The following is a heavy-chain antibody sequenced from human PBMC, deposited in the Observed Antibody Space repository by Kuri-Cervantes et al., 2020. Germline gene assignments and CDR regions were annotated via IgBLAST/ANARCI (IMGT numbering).Heavy chain of an antibody. CDR3: ARARYYDSSGYSVGPNWYFDL. Sequence: SETLSLTCTVSGGSISSYCWSWIRQPPGKGLEWIGYIYYSGSTNYNPSLKSRVTISVDTSKNQFSLKLSSVTAADTAVYYCARARYYDSSGYSVGPNWYFDLWGRGTLVTVSS. D-gene: IGHD3-22*01. J-gene: IGHJ2*01. CDR1: GGSISSYC. CDR2: IYYSGST. V-gene: IGHV4-59*01.